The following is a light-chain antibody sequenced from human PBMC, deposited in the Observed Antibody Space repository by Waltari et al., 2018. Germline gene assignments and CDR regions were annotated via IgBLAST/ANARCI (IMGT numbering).Light chain of an antibody. CDR1: QSVYSF. V-gene: IGKV3-11*01. CDR3: QQRIDWLVP. J-gene: IGKJ4*01. Sequence: EIVLTQSPATLSLSPGERATLSCRASQSVYSFLAWYQHKPGQAPRLLIFDAHNWATGIHARFSGSWSGTDFTLTTSSLEPEDFRYCYCQQRIDWLVPFGGGTRVDIK. CDR2: DAH.